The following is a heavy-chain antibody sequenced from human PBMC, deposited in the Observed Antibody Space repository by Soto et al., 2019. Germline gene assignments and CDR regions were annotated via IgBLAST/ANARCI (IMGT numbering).Heavy chain of an antibody. CDR1: GGSVNSDNYY. J-gene: IGHJ4*02. CDR2: IYYTGST. CDR3: AREFSNAPEALDS. V-gene: IGHV4-61*01. D-gene: IGHD3-3*02. Sequence: YETLSLTCTVSGGSVNSDNYYWSWIRQPPGRGLEWIGYIYYTGSTDYNPSLQSRVTISVDTSRNQLSLKLRSVTAADTAVYYWAREFSNAPEALDSWGQGSLVTVSS.